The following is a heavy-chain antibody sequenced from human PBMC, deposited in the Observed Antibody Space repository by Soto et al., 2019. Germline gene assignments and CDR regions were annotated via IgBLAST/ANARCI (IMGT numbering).Heavy chain of an antibody. CDR1: GFTFTSSA. J-gene: IGHJ6*02. CDR3: AAGQTYYYGSGSYYTPYYYYGMDV. V-gene: IGHV1-58*01. D-gene: IGHD3-10*01. Sequence: SVKVSCTASGFTFTSSAVQWVRQARGQRLEWIGWIVVGSGNTNYAQKFQERVTITRDMSTSTAYMELSSLRSEDTAVYYCAAGQTYYYGSGSYYTPYYYYGMDVWGQGTTVTVSS. CDR2: IVVGSGNT.